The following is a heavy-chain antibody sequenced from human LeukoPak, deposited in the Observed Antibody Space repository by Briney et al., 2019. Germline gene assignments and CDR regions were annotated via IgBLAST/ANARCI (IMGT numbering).Heavy chain of an antibody. D-gene: IGHD2-2*01. Sequence: SVKVSCKASGGIFSSYTISWVRQAPGQGLEWMGRIIPILGIANYAQKFQGRVTITADKSTSTAYMELSSLRSEDTAVYYCASRLGYCSSTSCYPDDAFDIWGQGTMVTVSS. J-gene: IGHJ3*02. CDR2: IIPILGIA. V-gene: IGHV1-69*02. CDR3: ASRLGYCSSTSCYPDDAFDI. CDR1: GGIFSSYT.